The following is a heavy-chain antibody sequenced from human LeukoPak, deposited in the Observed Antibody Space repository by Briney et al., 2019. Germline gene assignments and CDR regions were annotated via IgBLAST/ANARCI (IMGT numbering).Heavy chain of an antibody. Sequence: ASVKVSCKASGYTFTGYYMHWVRQAPGQGLEWMGWINPSSGGTNYAQKCQGRVTMTRDTSISTAYMELSRLRSDDTAVYYCARDLGMTTVTYNWFDPWGQGTLVTVSS. D-gene: IGHD4-17*01. CDR3: ARDLGMTTVTYNWFDP. CDR2: INPSSGGT. V-gene: IGHV1-2*02. CDR1: GYTFTGYY. J-gene: IGHJ5*02.